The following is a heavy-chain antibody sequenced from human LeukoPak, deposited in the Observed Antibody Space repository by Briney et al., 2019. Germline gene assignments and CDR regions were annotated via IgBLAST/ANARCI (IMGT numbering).Heavy chain of an antibody. J-gene: IGHJ4*02. Sequence: GGSLRLSCAASGFTFSSYSMNWVRQAPGKGLEWVSYISSSSSTIYYADSVKGRFTISRDNAKNSLYLQMNSLRAEDTAVYYCARDQPHDYSSSWTPCGYWGQGTLVTVSS. CDR2: ISSSSSTI. CDR3: ARDQPHDYSSSWTPCGY. V-gene: IGHV3-48*01. D-gene: IGHD6-13*01. CDR1: GFTFSSYS.